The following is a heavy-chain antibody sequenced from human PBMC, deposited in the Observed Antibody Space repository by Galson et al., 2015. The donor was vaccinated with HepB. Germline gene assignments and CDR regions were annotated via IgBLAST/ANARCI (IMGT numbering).Heavy chain of an antibody. CDR2: INHSGST. J-gene: IGHJ5*02. Sequence: SLTCAVYGGSFSGYYWSWIRQPPGKGLEWIGEINHSGSTNYNPSLKSRVTISVDTSKNQFSLKLSSVTAADTAVYYCARGALVVGVAATQNNWFDPWGQGTLVTVSS. V-gene: IGHV4-34*01. CDR3: ARGALVVGVAATQNNWFDP. CDR1: GGSFSGYY. D-gene: IGHD2-15*01.